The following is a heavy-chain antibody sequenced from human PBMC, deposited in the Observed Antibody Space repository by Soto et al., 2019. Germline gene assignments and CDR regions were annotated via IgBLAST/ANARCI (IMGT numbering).Heavy chain of an antibody. CDR2: IVVGSGNT. V-gene: IGHV1-58*01. D-gene: IGHD4-17*01. Sequence: SVKGSCKASGFTFTSSAVQWVRQARGQRLEWIGWIVVGSGNTNYAQKLQERVTITRDMSTSTAYMELSSLRSEDTAVYYCAADGPSDYAYYYYYGMDVWGQGTTVTVSS. J-gene: IGHJ6*02. CDR3: AADGPSDYAYYYYYGMDV. CDR1: GFTFTSSA.